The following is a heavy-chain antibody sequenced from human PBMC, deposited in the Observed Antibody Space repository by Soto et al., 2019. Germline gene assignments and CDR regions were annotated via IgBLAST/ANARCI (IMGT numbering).Heavy chain of an antibody. CDR2: IKSKTDGGTT. D-gene: IGHD2-2*01. CDR1: GFTFSNAW. Sequence: GGSLRLSCAASGFTFSNAWMNWVRQAPGKGLEWVGRIKSKTDGGTTDYAAPVKGRFTISRDDSKNTLYLQMNSLKTEDTAVYYCTTDPNPMGSNCSSTSCPNDAFDIWGQGTMVTVSS. CDR3: TTDPNPMGSNCSSTSCPNDAFDI. V-gene: IGHV3-15*07. J-gene: IGHJ3*02.